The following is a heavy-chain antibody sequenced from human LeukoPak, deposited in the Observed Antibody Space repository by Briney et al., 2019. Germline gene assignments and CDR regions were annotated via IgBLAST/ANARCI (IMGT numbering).Heavy chain of an antibody. D-gene: IGHD2-2*03. J-gene: IGHJ6*02. V-gene: IGHV1-8*01. CDR2: MNPKSGNT. Sequence: AAVNVSCKASGYTFTSYDINWVRQATGQGLEWMGWMNPKSGNTYYAQKFQGRATMTRNTSISPAYMELSSLRSEDTAVYYRARSGYCSSTSCDGYYYYYGMDVWGQGTTVTVSS. CDR3: ARSGYCSSTSCDGYYYYYGMDV. CDR1: GYTFTSYD.